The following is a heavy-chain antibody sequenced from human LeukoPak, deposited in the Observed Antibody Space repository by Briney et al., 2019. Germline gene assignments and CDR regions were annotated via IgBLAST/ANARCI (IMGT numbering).Heavy chain of an antibody. Sequence: PGGSLRLSCAASGFTFSSYWMSWVRQAPGKGLEWVANIKQDGSEKYYVDSVKGRFTISRDNAKNSLYLQMNSLRAEDTAVYYCARDRGSSWYVWCVPWGRGTLVTVSS. D-gene: IGHD6-13*01. J-gene: IGHJ5*02. V-gene: IGHV3-7*03. CDR3: ARDRGSSWYVWCVP. CDR1: GFTFSSYW. CDR2: IKQDGSEK.